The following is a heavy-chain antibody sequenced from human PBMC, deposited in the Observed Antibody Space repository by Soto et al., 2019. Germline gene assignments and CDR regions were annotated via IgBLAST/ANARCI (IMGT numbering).Heavy chain of an antibody. V-gene: IGHV4-30-4*01. J-gene: IGHJ3*02. CDR1: GGSISSGDYY. CDR3: ASSRTTYYYDSSGMWGSAFDI. Sequence: QVQLQESGPGLVKPSQTLSLTCTVSGGSISSGDYYWSWIRQPPGKGLEWIGYIYYSGSTYYNPSLKRRVTIAVDTSKNQFSLKLSSVTAADTAVYYCASSRTTYYYDSSGMWGSAFDIWGQGTMVTVSS. D-gene: IGHD3-22*01. CDR2: IYYSGST.